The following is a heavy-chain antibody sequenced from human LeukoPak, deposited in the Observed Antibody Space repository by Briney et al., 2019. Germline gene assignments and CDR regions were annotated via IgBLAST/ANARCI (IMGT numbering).Heavy chain of an antibody. CDR3: ARDLIVGTTIRYYFDY. J-gene: IGHJ4*02. D-gene: IGHD1-26*01. V-gene: IGHV3-48*01. Sequence: PGGSLRLSCAASGFTFSSYAMHWVRQAPGKGLEWVSYISDSSDTMYYADSVKGRFTISRDNAKNSLYLQMNSLRAEDTAVYYCARDLIVGTTIRYYFDYWGQGTLVTVSS. CDR2: ISDSSDTM. CDR1: GFTFSSYA.